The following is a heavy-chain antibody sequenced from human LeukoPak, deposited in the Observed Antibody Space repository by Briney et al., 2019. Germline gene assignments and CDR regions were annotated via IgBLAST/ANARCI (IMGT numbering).Heavy chain of an antibody. Sequence: GGSLRLSCAASGFTFSSYAMSWVRQDPGKGLEWVSGISGSGGTTYYADSAKGRFTISRDNSKNKLYLQMSSLRAEDTAVYYCAKGSPNTALSDYWGQGTLVTVSS. V-gene: IGHV3-23*01. D-gene: IGHD3-10*01. J-gene: IGHJ4*02. CDR1: GFTFSSYA. CDR2: ISGSGGTT. CDR3: AKGSPNTALSDY.